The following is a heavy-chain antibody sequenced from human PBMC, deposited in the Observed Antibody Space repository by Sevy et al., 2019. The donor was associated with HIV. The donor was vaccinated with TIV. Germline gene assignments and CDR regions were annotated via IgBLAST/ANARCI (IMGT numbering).Heavy chain of an antibody. J-gene: IGHJ4*02. D-gene: IGHD3-22*01. CDR1: GGSISSSSYY. CDR3: ARRGGYYDSSGYYPYYFDY. V-gene: IGHV4-39*01. CDR2: IYYSGST. Sequence: SETLSLTCTVSGGSISSSSYYWGWIRQPPGKGLEWIGSIYYSGSTYYNPSLKSRVTISVDTSKNQFSLKLSPVTAADTAVYYCARRGGYYDSSGYYPYYFDYWGQGTLVTVSS.